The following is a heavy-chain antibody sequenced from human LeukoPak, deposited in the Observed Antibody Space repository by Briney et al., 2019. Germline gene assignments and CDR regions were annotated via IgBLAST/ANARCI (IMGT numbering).Heavy chain of an antibody. J-gene: IGHJ4*02. CDR1: GYTFTGYY. CDR3: ARDYGSYYDSSGYYLYGLGY. V-gene: IGHV1-2*06. D-gene: IGHD3-22*01. Sequence: ASVKVSCKAFGYTFTGYYMHWVRQAPEQGLEWMGRINPNSGGTNYAQKFQGRVTMTRDTSISTAYMELSRLRSDDTAVYYCARDYGSYYDSSGYYLYGLGYWGQGTLVTVSS. CDR2: INPNSGGT.